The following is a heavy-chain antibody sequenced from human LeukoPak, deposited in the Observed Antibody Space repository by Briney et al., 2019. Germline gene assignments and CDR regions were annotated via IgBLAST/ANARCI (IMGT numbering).Heavy chain of an antibody. J-gene: IGHJ4*02. CDR2: IKSKTDVGTT. V-gene: IGHV3-15*01. CDR1: GFTFSNTW. D-gene: IGHD6-13*01. Sequence: PGGSLRLSCAASGFTFSNTWMSWVPQAPGKGLEWVGRIKSKTDVGTTDYAAPVKGRFTISKDDSKNTLYLQMNGLKTEDTAVYYCTTGLRAADTNWGLGTLVTVSS. CDR3: TTGLRAADTN.